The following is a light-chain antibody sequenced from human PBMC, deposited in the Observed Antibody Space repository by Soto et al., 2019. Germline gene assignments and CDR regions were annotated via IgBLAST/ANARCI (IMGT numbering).Light chain of an antibody. CDR3: MQALQTPYT. Sequence: DIVMTQSPLSLPVTPGEPASISCRSSQSLLHSNGYNYLDWYLQKPGQSPLLLIYLGSNRASGVSDRFSGGGSGTDCTLKISRVEAEDVGVYYCMQALQTPYTFGQGTKLEIK. V-gene: IGKV2-28*01. J-gene: IGKJ2*01. CDR1: QSLLHSNGYNY. CDR2: LGS.